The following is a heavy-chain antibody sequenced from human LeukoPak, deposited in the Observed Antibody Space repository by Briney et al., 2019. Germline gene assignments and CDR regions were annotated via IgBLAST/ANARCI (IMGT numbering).Heavy chain of an antibody. CDR2: ISAYNGNT. Sequence: ASVKVSCKASGYTFTSYGISWVRQAPGQGLEWMGWISAYNGNTNYAQKLQGRVTMTTDTSTSTAYMELRSLRSDDTAVYYCARDAYYYDSSGWVPYYFDYWGQGTMVTVSS. CDR3: ARDAYYYDSSGWVPYYFDY. J-gene: IGHJ4*02. CDR1: GYTFTSYG. D-gene: IGHD3-22*01. V-gene: IGHV1-18*01.